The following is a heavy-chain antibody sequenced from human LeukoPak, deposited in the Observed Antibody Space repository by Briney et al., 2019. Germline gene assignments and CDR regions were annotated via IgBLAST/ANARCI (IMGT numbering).Heavy chain of an antibody. CDR2: INPSGGST. D-gene: IGHD4-17*01. CDR1: GYTFTSYY. Sequence: ASVKVSCKASGYTFTSYYMHWVRQAPGQGLEWMGIINPSGGSTSYAQKFQGRVTMTRDTSTSTVYMELSSLRSEDTAVYYCARSSPPMTTVTTCDYWGQGTLVTVCS. CDR3: ARSSPPMTTVTTCDY. V-gene: IGHV1-46*01. J-gene: IGHJ4*02.